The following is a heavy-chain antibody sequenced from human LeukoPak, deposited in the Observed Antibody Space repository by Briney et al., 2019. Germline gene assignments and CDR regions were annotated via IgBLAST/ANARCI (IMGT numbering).Heavy chain of an antibody. V-gene: IGHV3-30*13. J-gene: IGHJ4*02. CDR1: GFTFSSYW. CDR3: ARDSPPDY. Sequence: GGSLRLSCAASGFTFSSYWMSWVRQAPGKGLEWVAVISYDGNNKNYADSVKGRFTISRDNSKNRLYLQMNSLRADDTAVYYCARDSPPDYWGQGTLVTVSS. CDR2: ISYDGNNK.